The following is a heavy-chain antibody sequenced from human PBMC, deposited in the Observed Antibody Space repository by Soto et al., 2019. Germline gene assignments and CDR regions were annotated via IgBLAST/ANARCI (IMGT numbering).Heavy chain of an antibody. CDR1: GGSISSGGYY. CDR3: ARDDRQLAPRGMDV. CDR2: IYYSGST. V-gene: IGHV4-31*03. J-gene: IGHJ6*02. Sequence: QVQLQESGPGLVKPSQTLSLTCTVSGGSISSGGYYWSWIRHHPGQGPEWIGYIYYSGSTYYNPSLKSRVTISVDTSKNQCSLKLSSVTAADTAVYYCARDDRQLAPRGMDVWGPGTTVTVSS. D-gene: IGHD6-6*01.